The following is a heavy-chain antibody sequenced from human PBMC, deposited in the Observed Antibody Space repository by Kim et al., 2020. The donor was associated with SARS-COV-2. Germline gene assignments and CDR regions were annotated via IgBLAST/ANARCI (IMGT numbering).Heavy chain of an antibody. CDR2: INHSGTT. CDR1: GGSFGDKF. CDR3: ASLNVQWYFDL. D-gene: IGHD1-1*01. V-gene: IGHV4-34*01. Sequence: SETLSLTCAVDGGSFGDKFWSWIRQPPGKGLEWIGEINHSGTTNYNPSLESRVTISLDTSKNHFSLKLTSVTAADTAVYYCASLNVQWYFDLWGRGTLVTVSS. J-gene: IGHJ2*01.